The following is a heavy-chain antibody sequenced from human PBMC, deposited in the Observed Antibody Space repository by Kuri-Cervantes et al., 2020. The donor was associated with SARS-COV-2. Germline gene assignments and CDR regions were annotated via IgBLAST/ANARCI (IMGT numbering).Heavy chain of an antibody. D-gene: IGHD1-26*01. CDR3: ASRPPPGELGELRVSGMWSDAFDI. CDR1: GSTFSSYS. V-gene: IGHV3-21*01. J-gene: IGHJ3*02. Sequence: GGSLRLSCAASGSTFSSYSMNWVRQAPGKGLEWVSSISSSSSYIYYADSLKGRFTISRDNAKNSLYLQMNSLRAEDTAVYYCASRPPPGELGELRVSGMWSDAFDIWGQGTMVTVSS. CDR2: ISSSSSYI.